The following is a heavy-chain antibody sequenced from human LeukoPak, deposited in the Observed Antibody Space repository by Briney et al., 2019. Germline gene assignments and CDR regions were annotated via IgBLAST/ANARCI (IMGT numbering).Heavy chain of an antibody. V-gene: IGHV1-69*13. Sequence: GASVKVSCKASGYTFTSYGISWVRQAPGQGLEWMGGIIPIFGTANYAQKFQGRVTITADESTSTAYMELSSLRSEDTAVYYCARDRIPRGYDSGLNYYYMDVWGKGTTVTVSS. CDR2: IIPIFGTA. CDR1: GYTFTSYG. J-gene: IGHJ6*03. D-gene: IGHD5-12*01. CDR3: ARDRIPRGYDSGLNYYYMDV.